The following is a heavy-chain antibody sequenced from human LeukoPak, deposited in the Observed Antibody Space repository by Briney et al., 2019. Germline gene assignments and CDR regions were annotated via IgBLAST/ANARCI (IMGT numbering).Heavy chain of an antibody. Sequence: ASVKVSCKASGYTFTSYDINWVRQATGQGLEWMGWMNPNSGNTGYAQKFQGRVTITRNTSISTAYMELSSLRSEDTAVYYCARSTRELRKYNWFDPWGQGTLVTVSS. CDR2: MNPNSGNT. CDR1: GYTFTSYD. D-gene: IGHD1-26*01. CDR3: ARSTRELRKYNWFDP. J-gene: IGHJ5*02. V-gene: IGHV1-8*03.